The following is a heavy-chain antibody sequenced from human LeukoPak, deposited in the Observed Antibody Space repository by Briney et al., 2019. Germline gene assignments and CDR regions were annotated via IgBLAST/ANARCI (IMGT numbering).Heavy chain of an antibody. J-gene: IGHJ4*02. CDR1: GYSISSGYY. Sequence: SETLSLTCTVSGYSISSGYYWGWIRQPPGKGLEWIGSIYHSGSTYYNPSLKSRVTISGDTAKNQFSLKLSSVTAADTAVYYCARATSYYDFWSGYYTFDYWGQGTLVTVSS. V-gene: IGHV4-38-2*02. CDR3: ARATSYYDFWSGYYTFDY. D-gene: IGHD3-3*01. CDR2: IYHSGST.